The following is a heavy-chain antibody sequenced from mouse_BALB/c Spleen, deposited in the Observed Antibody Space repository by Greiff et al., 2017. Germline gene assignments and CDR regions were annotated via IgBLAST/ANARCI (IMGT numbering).Heavy chain of an antibody. V-gene: IGHV2-2*02. Sequence: VMLVESGPGLVQPSQSLSITCTVSGFSLTSYGVHWVRQSPGKGLEWLGVIWSGGSTDYNAAFISRLSISKDNSKSQVFFKMNSLQANDTAIYYCARPYGNYVYAMDYWGQGTSVTVSS. CDR1: GFSLTSYG. CDR2: IWSGGST. J-gene: IGHJ4*01. D-gene: IGHD2-1*01. CDR3: ARPYGNYVYAMDY.